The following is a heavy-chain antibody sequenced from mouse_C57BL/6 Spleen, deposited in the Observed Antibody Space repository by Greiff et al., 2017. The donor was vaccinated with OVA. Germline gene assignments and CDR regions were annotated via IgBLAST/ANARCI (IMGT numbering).Heavy chain of an antibody. CDR1: GYTFTSYW. CDR2: IDPSDSYT. V-gene: IGHV1-59*01. Sequence: QVQLQQPGAELVRPGTSVKLSCKASGYTFTSYWMHWVKQRPGQGLEWIGVIDPSDSYTNYNQKFKGKATLTVDTSSSTAYMQLSSLTSEDSAVYYCARNYGSSLYYFDYWGQGTTLTVPS. CDR3: ARNYGSSLYYFDY. J-gene: IGHJ2*01. D-gene: IGHD1-1*01.